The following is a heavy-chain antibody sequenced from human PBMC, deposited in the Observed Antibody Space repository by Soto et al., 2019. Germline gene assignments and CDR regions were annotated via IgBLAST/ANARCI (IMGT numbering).Heavy chain of an antibody. J-gene: IGHJ4*02. D-gene: IGHD6-6*01. CDR3: ARDVARSIAARMTGGRY. CDR1: GFTFSSYS. CDR2: ISSSSSYI. V-gene: IGHV3-21*01. Sequence: PGGSLRLSCAASGFTFSSYSMNWVRQAPGKGLEWVSSISSSSSYIYYADSVKGRFTISRDNAKNSLYLQMNSLRAEDTAVYYCARDVARSIAARMTGGRYWGQGTLVTVSS.